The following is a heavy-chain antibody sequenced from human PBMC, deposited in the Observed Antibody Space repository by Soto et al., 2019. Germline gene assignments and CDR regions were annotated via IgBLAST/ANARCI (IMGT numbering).Heavy chain of an antibody. Sequence: QVRLQQWGAGLLKPSETLSLTCAVYGGSFSGYYWSWIRQPPGKGLEWIGEINHSGSTNYNPSLKSRVTISVDTSKNQFSLKLSSVTAADTAVYYCARGTGGWFIGMDVWGQGTTVTVSS. J-gene: IGHJ6*02. D-gene: IGHD6-19*01. V-gene: IGHV4-34*01. CDR2: INHSGST. CDR1: GGSFSGYY. CDR3: ARGTGGWFIGMDV.